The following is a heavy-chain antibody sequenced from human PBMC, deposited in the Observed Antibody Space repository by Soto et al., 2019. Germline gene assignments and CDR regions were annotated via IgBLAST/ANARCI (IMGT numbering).Heavy chain of an antibody. CDR1: GYTFTSYG. CDR2: LSVYSGNT. CDR3: ARNCRGGSCYFGWFDP. D-gene: IGHD2-15*01. V-gene: IGHV1-18*01. Sequence: QVQLVQSGAEVKKPGASVKVSCKASGYTFTSYGISWVRQAPGQGLEWMGWLSVYSGNTNYAQKFQGRVTMTTDTSTSTAYMELRSLRWDDTAVYYCARNCRGGSCYFGWFDPWGQGTLVTVSS. J-gene: IGHJ5*02.